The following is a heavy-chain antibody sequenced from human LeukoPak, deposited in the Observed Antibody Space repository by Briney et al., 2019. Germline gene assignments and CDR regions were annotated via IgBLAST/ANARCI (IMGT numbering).Heavy chain of an antibody. CDR2: ISAYNGNT. D-gene: IGHD3-10*01. J-gene: IGHJ6*04. V-gene: IGHV1-18*04. CDR1: GYTFTSYG. Sequence: ASVKVSCKASGYTFTSYGISRVRQAPGQGLEWMGWISAYNGNTNYAQKLQGRVTMTTDTSTSTAYMELRSLRSDDTAVYYCARDERAGSGSYKYYYYGMDVWGKGTTVTVSS. CDR3: ARDERAGSGSYKYYYYGMDV.